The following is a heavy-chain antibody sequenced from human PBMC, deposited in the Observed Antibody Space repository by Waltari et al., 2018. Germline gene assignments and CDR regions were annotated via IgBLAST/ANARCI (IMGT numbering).Heavy chain of an antibody. D-gene: IGHD3-22*01. J-gene: IGHJ4*02. Sequence: QVQLQESGPGLVKPSETLSLTCTVSGGSISSYYWSWIRQPPGKGLEWIGYSYYSWDTNYNPSLKSRVTISVDTSKNQFSLKLSSVTAADTAVYYCARVNFYDSSGSFDYWGQGTLVTVSS. CDR1: GGSISSYY. CDR2: SYYSWDT. V-gene: IGHV4-59*01. CDR3: ARVNFYDSSGSFDY.